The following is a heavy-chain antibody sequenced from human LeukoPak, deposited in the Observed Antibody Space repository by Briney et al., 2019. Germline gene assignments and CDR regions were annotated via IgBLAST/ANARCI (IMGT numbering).Heavy chain of an antibody. J-gene: IGHJ4*02. D-gene: IGHD2-15*01. CDR3: ASTRVGSGAPLNY. Sequence: SETLSLTCTVSGGSISGGSYYWSWIRQPAGKGLEWIGRIYTSGSTNYNPSLKSRVTISVDTSKNQFSLKLSSVTAADTAVYYCASTRVGSGAPLNYWGQGTLVTVSS. CDR1: GGSISGGSYY. CDR2: IYTSGST. V-gene: IGHV4-61*02.